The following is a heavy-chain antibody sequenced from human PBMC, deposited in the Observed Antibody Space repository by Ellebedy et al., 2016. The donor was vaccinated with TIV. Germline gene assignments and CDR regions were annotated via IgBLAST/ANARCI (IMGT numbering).Heavy chain of an antibody. CDR1: GGTFSSYA. CDR3: ASLPAGDTYCSSTSCRLNYYYYGMDV. J-gene: IGHJ6*02. Sequence: ASVKVSXXASGGTFSSYAISWVRQAPGQGLEWMGGIIPIFGTANYAQKFQGRVTITADESTSTAYMELSSLRPEDTAVYYCASLPAGDTYCSSTSCRLNYYYYGMDVWGQGTTVTVSS. D-gene: IGHD2-2*01. V-gene: IGHV1-69*13. CDR2: IIPIFGTA.